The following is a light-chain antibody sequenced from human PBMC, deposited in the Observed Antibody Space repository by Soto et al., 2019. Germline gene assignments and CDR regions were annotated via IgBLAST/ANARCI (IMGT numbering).Light chain of an antibody. Sequence: EIVLTQSPGTLSLSPGERATLSCRASQSVSSSYFAWYQQRFGQAPRLLIYGASSRATRIPDRFSGSGSGTDFTLTISRLEPEDFAVYYCQQYGSSSWTFGQGTKVEIK. CDR1: QSVSSSY. V-gene: IGKV3-20*01. CDR2: GAS. CDR3: QQYGSSSWT. J-gene: IGKJ1*01.